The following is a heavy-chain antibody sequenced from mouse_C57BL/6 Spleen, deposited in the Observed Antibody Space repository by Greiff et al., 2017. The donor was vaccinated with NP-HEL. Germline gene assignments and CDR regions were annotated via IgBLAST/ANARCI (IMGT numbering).Heavy chain of an antibody. J-gene: IGHJ2*01. CDR1: GYAFTNYL. D-gene: IGHD1-1*01. CDR2: INPGSGGT. V-gene: IGHV1-54*01. CDR3: TRSEWNDGRGY. Sequence: VQLQQSGAELVRPGTSVKVSCKASGYAFTNYLIEWVKQRPGQGLEWIGVINPGSGGTNYNEKFKGKATLTADKSSSTAYMQISSLTSEDSAVYCCTRSEWNDGRGYWGQGTTLTVSS.